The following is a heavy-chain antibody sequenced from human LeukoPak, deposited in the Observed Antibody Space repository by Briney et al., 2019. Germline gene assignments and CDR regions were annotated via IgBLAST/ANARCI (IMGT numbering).Heavy chain of an antibody. V-gene: IGHV3-49*04. CDR2: IRSKAYGGTT. Sequence: PGRSLRLSCTASGFTFGDYAMSWVRQAPGKGLEWVGFIRSKAYGGTTEYAASVKGRFTISRDDSKSIAYLQMNSLKTEDTAVYYCTRVELLGMVYYDSSGYHDYWGQGTLVTVSS. CDR3: TRVELLGMVYYDSSGYHDY. D-gene: IGHD3-22*01. J-gene: IGHJ4*02. CDR1: GFTFGDYA.